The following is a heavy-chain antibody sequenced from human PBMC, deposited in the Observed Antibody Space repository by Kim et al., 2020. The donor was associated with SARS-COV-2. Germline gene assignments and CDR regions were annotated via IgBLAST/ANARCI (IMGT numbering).Heavy chain of an antibody. J-gene: IGHJ5*02. D-gene: IGHD6-13*01. Sequence: GGSLRLSCAASGFTFSSYAMHWVRQAPGKGLEWVAVISYDGSNKYYADSVKGRFTISRDNSKNTLYLQMNSLRAEDTAVYYCAREGISSWYGIRAENWFDPWGQGTLVTVSS. CDR1: GFTFSSYA. CDR2: ISYDGSNK. CDR3: AREGISSWYGIRAENWFDP. V-gene: IGHV3-30*04.